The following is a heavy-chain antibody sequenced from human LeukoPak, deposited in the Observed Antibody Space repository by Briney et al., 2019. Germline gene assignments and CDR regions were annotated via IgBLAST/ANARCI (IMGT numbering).Heavy chain of an antibody. D-gene: IGHD3-3*01. J-gene: IGHJ4*02. CDR2: ISWDGGST. V-gene: IGHV3-43D*04. CDR3: AKSSLRYYDFWSGDYYFDY. CDR1: GFTFDDYA. Sequence: GGSLRLSCAASGFTFDDYAMHWVRQAPGKGLEWVSLISWDGGSTYYADSVKGRFTISRGNSKNSLYLQMNSLRAEDTALYYCAKSSLRYYDFWSGDYYFDYWGQGTLVTVSS.